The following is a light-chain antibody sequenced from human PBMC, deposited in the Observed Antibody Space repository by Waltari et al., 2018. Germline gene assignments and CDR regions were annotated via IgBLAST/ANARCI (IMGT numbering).Light chain of an antibody. J-gene: IGKJ1*01. Sequence: EIVLTQSPGTLYLSPGERAILSCRASQSVGRTLAWYQQKPGQAPRLLIYGASNRATGIPDRFSGSGSGTDFSLTISRLEPEDFSVYYCQHYVRLPVTFGQGTRVEI. CDR2: GAS. CDR1: QSVGRT. CDR3: QHYVRLPVT. V-gene: IGKV3-20*01.